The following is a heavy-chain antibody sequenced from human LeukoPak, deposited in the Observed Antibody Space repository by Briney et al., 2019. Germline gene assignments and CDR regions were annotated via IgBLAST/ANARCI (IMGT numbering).Heavy chain of an antibody. J-gene: IGHJ6*04. V-gene: IGHV1-18*04. CDR2: ISAYNGNT. CDR3: LWHLSHYGMDV. D-gene: IGHD4/OR15-4a*01. Sequence: ASVKVSCTASGYTFTSYGISWVRQAPGQGLEWMGWISAYNGNTNYAQKLQGRVTMTTDTSTSTAYMELRSLRSDDTAVYYCLWHLSHYGMDVWGKGTTVTVSS. CDR1: GYTFTSYG.